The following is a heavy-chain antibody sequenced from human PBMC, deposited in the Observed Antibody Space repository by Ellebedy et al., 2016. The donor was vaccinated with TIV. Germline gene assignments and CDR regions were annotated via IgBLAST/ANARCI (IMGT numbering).Heavy chain of an antibody. CDR1: NYFISSGSY. CDR2: IYHLGRP. V-gene: IGHV4-38-2*02. CDR3: ASGNYDTLNGSTGGDFDS. D-gene: IGHD3-9*01. J-gene: IGHJ4*02. Sequence: SETLSLTCTVSNYFISSGSYWAWIRQPPGKGLEWIGSIYHLGRPFYNPSLKSRVTISIDTSKNQLYLKLSSVTAADTAVYYCASGNYDTLNGSTGGDFDSWGQGTLVTVSS.